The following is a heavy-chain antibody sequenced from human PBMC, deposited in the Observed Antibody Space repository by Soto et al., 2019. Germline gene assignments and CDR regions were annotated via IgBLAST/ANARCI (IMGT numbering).Heavy chain of an antibody. J-gene: IGHJ4*02. Sequence: PGGSLRLSCAASGFTFSSYEMNWVRQAPGKGQEWVSYISSSGSTIYYADSVKGRFTISRDNAKNSLYLQMNSLRVEDTAVYYCARSNHRAPNEWGQGTLVTVSS. V-gene: IGHV3-48*03. CDR3: ARSNHRAPNE. CDR2: ISSSGSTI. D-gene: IGHD1-1*01. CDR1: GFTFSSYE.